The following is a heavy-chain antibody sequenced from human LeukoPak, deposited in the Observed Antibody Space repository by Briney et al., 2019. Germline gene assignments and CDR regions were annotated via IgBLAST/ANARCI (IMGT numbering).Heavy chain of an antibody. CDR1: GYSISSGYY. Sequence: PSESLSLTCTVSGYSISSGYYWGWIRQPPGKGLEWIGSIYHSGSTYYNPSLKSRVTISVDTSKNQFSLKLSSVTAADTAVYYCARDQWIAARPGSDYYYYMDVWGKGTTVTVSS. V-gene: IGHV4-38-2*02. CDR2: IYHSGST. D-gene: IGHD6-6*01. CDR3: ARDQWIAARPGSDYYYYMDV. J-gene: IGHJ6*03.